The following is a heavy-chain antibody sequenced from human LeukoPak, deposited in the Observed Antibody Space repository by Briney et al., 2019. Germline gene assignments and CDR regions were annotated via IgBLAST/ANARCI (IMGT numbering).Heavy chain of an antibody. D-gene: IGHD3-22*01. Sequence: PGGSLRLSCAASGFIFTSYSMNWVRQAPGKGLEWISYISSSSSTIYYADSVRGRFTISRDNAKNSLYLQMNSLRAEDTAVYYCARGFHRYNYDSGAYSAYWGQGTLVTVSS. J-gene: IGHJ4*02. CDR1: GFIFTSYS. V-gene: IGHV3-48*01. CDR2: ISSSSSTI. CDR3: ARGFHRYNYDSGAYSAY.